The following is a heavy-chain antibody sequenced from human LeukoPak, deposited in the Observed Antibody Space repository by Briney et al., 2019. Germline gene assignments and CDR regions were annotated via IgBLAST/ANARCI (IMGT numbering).Heavy chain of an antibody. D-gene: IGHD2-2*02. V-gene: IGHV4-28*05. CDR2: IYYSGSI. CDR3: ARTMSSSHTVYGMDV. CDR1: GYSISSSNW. J-gene: IGHJ6*02. Sequence: SDTLSLTCAVSGYSISSSNWWGWIRQPPGKGLEWIGYIYYSGSIYYNPSLKSRVTMSVDTSKNQFSLELSSVTAVDTAVYYCARTMSSSHTVYGMDVWGQGTTVTVSS.